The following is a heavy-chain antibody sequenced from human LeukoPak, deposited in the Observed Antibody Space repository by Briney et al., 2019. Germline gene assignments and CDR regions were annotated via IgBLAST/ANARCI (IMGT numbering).Heavy chain of an antibody. V-gene: IGHV3-21*01. CDR3: AKDCGGGSSYCDY. CDR2: ISSSSSYI. Sequence: GGSLRLSCAASGYTFSIYSMNWVRQSPGKGREWVSSISSSSSYIYYADSVKGRFTIYRANAKNSMYLQMNSLSAEDTAVYYCAKDCGGGSSYCDYWGQGTLVTVSS. J-gene: IGHJ4*02. CDR1: GYTFSIYS. D-gene: IGHD2-15*01.